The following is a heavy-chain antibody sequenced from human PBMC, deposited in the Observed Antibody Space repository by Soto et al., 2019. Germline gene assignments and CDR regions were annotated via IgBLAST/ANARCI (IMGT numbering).Heavy chain of an antibody. D-gene: IGHD3-16*02. J-gene: IGHJ4*02. CDR1: GYSFTNYL. V-gene: IGHV5-51*01. CDR3: ARGYDYVWGTYRPPPPSFLDY. Sequence: HGESLKISCKASGYSFTNYLIGWVRQMPGKGLEWMGIIYPSDSDTRYSPSFEGQVTISADKSISTAYLQWSSLKASDTAMYYCARGYDYVWGTYRPPPPSFLDYWGQGSLVTVSS. CDR2: IYPSDSDT.